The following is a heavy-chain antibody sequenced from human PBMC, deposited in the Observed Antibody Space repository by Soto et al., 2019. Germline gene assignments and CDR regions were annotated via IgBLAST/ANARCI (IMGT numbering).Heavy chain of an antibody. CDR2: ISFDGINK. J-gene: IGHJ6*02. CDR3: AKDLSGGCVGDCYGFGMEV. V-gene: IGHV3-30*18. CDR1: GFTFSSYG. D-gene: IGHD2-21*01. Sequence: QVQLVESGGGVVQPGRSLRLSCAASGFTFSSYGLHWVRQAPGKGLEWVAGISFDGINKFYADPVQGRFTISRDNSKNTLFLQVNSLSAGDTAVYYGAKDLSGGCVGDCYGFGMEVWGQGTTVTVSS.